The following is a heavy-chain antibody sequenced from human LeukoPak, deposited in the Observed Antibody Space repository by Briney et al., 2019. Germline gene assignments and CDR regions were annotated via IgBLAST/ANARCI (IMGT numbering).Heavy chain of an antibody. CDR1: GFTVSSNY. V-gene: IGHV3-23*01. CDR2: ISGSGGST. J-gene: IGHJ4*02. D-gene: IGHD3-22*01. Sequence: PGGSLRLSCAASGFTVSSNYMSWVRQAPGKGLEWVSAISGSGGSTYYADSVKGRFTISRDNSKNTLYLQMNSLRAEDTAVYYCANSGSRAWLFPYYFDYWGQGTLVTVSS. CDR3: ANSGSRAWLFPYYFDY.